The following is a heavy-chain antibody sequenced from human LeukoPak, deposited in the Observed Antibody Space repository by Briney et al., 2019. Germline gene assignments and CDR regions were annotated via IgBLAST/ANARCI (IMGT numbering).Heavy chain of an antibody. CDR3: ARSLKYCSSTSCYTWIEY. Sequence: SQTLSLTCTVSGGSISSGSYYWSWIRQPAGKGLEWIGRIYTSGSTNYNPSLKSRVTISVDTSKNQFSLKLSSVTAADTAVYYCARSLKYCSSTSCYTWIEYWGQGTLVTVSS. CDR1: GGSISSGSYY. D-gene: IGHD2-2*02. V-gene: IGHV4-61*02. J-gene: IGHJ4*02. CDR2: IYTSGST.